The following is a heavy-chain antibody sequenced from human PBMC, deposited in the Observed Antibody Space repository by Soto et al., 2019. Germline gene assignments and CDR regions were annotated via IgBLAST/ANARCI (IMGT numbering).Heavy chain of an antibody. CDR1: GFTFSSYW. CDR3: ARVQRTKESSWHFDL. CDR2: IRQEGSER. Sequence: EVQLVESGGGVVQPGGSLRLSCAASGFTFSSYWMSWVRQAPGKGLEWVANIRQEGSERHYVDSVKGRFTISSDNAKTSQYLQMNSLRAEDTAVYYCARVQRTKESSWHFDLWGRGTLVTVSS. D-gene: IGHD2-8*01. J-gene: IGHJ2*01. V-gene: IGHV3-7*01.